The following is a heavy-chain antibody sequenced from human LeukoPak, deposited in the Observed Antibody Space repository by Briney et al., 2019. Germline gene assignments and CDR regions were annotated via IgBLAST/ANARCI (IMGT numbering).Heavy chain of an antibody. CDR2: ISGSGGST. CDR1: GFTFSSYA. D-gene: IGHD3-22*01. Sequence: PGGSLRLSCAASGFTFSSYAMSWVRQAPGKGLEWVSAISGSGGSTYYADSVKGRFTISRDNAKNSLYLQMNSLRAEDTAVYYCARDLSSGYYDGHTFDYWGQGTLVTVSS. CDR3: ARDLSSGYYDGHTFDY. V-gene: IGHV3-23*01. J-gene: IGHJ4*02.